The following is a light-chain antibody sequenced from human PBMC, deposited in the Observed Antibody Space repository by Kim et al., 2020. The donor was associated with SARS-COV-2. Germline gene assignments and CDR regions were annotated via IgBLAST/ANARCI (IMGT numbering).Light chain of an antibody. CDR1: QNIRAW. CDR3: QQYESYST. Sequence: SASVGDRVTITCRASQNIRAWLAWYQQKPGKAPKLLIYDGSILESGVPSRFSGSGSGTDLTLTINSLQPDDFATYYCQQYESYSTFGQGTKVDIK. J-gene: IGKJ1*01. CDR2: DGS. V-gene: IGKV1-5*01.